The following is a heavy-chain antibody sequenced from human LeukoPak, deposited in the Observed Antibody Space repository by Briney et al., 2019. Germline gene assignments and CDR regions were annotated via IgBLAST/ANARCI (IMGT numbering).Heavy chain of an antibody. CDR2: INPSVSST. Sequence: ASVKVFCKASGYDFTTNYIHWVRQAPGQGLEWMGTINPSVSSTTYGQRFRGRVTMTRDTSTATVYMDLGSLTSEDTAIYYCAKGYCTGASCYVLDSWGRGTLVTVSS. V-gene: IGHV1-46*01. CDR3: AKGYCTGASCYVLDS. D-gene: IGHD2-15*01. J-gene: IGHJ4*02. CDR1: GYDFTTNY.